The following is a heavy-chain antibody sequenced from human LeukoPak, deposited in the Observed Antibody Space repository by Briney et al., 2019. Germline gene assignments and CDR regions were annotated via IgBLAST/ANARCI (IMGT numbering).Heavy chain of an antibody. CDR1: GFTFSTYV. CDR2: ISSNGDNT. Sequence: GGSLRLSCSVSGFTFSTYVMRWVRQAPGKGLEYVSAISSNGDNTYYADSVKGRFTIFRDNSKNTLYLQMSSLRADDTAVYYCVRGTGYWGQGTLVTVSS. J-gene: IGHJ4*02. V-gene: IGHV3-64D*06. CDR3: VRGTGY.